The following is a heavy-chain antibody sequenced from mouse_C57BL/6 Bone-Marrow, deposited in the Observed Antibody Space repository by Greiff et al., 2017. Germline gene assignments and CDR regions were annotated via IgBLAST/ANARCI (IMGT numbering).Heavy chain of an antibody. CDR2: ISYDGSN. J-gene: IGHJ3*01. CDR1: GYSITSGYY. CDR3: ARAYYLFAY. Sequence: DVKLQESGPGLVKPSQSLSLTCSVTGYSITSGYYWNWIRQFPGNNLEWMGYISYDGSNNYNPSLKNRISITRATSKNQFFLKLNSVTTEDTATYYCARAYYLFAYWGQGTLVTVSA. D-gene: IGHD2-10*01. V-gene: IGHV3-6*01.